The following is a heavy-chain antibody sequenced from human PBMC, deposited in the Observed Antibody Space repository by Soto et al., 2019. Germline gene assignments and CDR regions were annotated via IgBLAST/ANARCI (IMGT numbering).Heavy chain of an antibody. V-gene: IGHV4-4*02. CDR2: IYHSGST. CDR3: AREDKGYCSGGSCQGGMDV. J-gene: IGHJ6*02. D-gene: IGHD2-15*01. Sequence: SETLSLTCAVSGGSIISSNCLIWFRHPPGKVLEWIGEIYHSGSTNYNPSLKSRVTISVDKSKNQFSLKLSSVTAADTAVYYCAREDKGYCSGGSCQGGMDVWGQGTTVTVSS. CDR1: GGSIISSNC.